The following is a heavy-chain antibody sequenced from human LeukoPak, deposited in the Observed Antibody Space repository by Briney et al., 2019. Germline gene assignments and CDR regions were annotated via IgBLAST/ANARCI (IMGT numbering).Heavy chain of an antibody. V-gene: IGHV3-33*01. J-gene: IGHJ4*02. Sequence: GGSLRLSCAASGFTFSSYGMHWVRQAPGKGLERVAVIWYDGSNKYYADSVKGRFTISRDNSKNTLYLQMNSLRAEDTAVYYCARDPGGISYFDYWGQGTLVTVSS. D-gene: IGHD1-26*01. CDR1: GFTFSSYG. CDR2: IWYDGSNK. CDR3: ARDPGGISYFDY.